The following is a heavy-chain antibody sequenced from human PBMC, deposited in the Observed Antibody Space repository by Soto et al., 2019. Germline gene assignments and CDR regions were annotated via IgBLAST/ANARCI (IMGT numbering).Heavy chain of an antibody. D-gene: IGHD3-16*01. V-gene: IGHV3-23*01. J-gene: IGHJ1*01. CDR1: GFTFSGYA. CDR3: AKEPTTHIMITFGSP. Sequence: GGALGLFCAASGFTFSGYAMSWGRQAPGKGLEWVSAISGSGGSTYYADSVKGRFTISRDNSKNTLYLQMNSLRAEDTAVYYCAKEPTTHIMITFGSPWRQGTLVTFYS. CDR2: ISGSGGST.